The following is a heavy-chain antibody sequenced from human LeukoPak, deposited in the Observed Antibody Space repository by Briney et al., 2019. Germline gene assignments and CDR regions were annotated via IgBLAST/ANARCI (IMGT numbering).Heavy chain of an antibody. CDR1: GFSFSSNW. CDR2: IKPDGSET. V-gene: IGHV3-7*01. Sequence: QSGGSLRLSCAASGFSFSSNWMSWFRQAPGKGLEWVAHIKPDGSETYYLDSVKGRSTISRDNAKNSVYLQMNSLRAEDTAVYYCETAVSVAGDSWGLGTLVSVSS. J-gene: IGHJ5*01. D-gene: IGHD6-19*01. CDR3: ETAVSVAGDS.